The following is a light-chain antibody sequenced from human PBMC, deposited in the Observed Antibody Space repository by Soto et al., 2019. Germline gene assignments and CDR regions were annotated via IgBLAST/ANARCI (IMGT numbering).Light chain of an antibody. V-gene: IGLV4-69*01. J-gene: IGLJ2*01. CDR3: QTWGTGTVV. Sequence: QLVLTQSPSASASLGASVKLTCSLSSGHITYAIAWYQQQPEKGPRYLMKVKSDGSHTKGDGIPDRFSGSSSGAERYLTISSLQSEDEAEYYCQTWGTGTVVFGGGTKLTVL. CDR2: VKSDGSH. CDR1: SGHITYA.